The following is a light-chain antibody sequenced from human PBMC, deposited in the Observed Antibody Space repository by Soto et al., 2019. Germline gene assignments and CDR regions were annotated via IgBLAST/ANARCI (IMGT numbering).Light chain of an antibody. CDR1: QSISSW. J-gene: IGKJ1*01. V-gene: IGKV1-5*01. CDR2: DVS. CDR3: QQSYSTPPT. Sequence: DIQMTQSPSTLSASVGDRVTITCRASQSISSWLAWYQQKPGKAPKLLIYDVSSLESGVPSRFSGSGSGTEFTLTISSLQPEDFATYYCQQSYSTPPTFGQGTKVDIK.